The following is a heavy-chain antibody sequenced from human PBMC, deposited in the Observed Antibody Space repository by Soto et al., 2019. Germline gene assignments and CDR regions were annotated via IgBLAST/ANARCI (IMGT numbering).Heavy chain of an antibody. V-gene: IGHV3-33*01. CDR1: GFTFSSYG. CDR2: IWYDGSNK. J-gene: IGHJ6*02. D-gene: IGHD1-26*01. CDR3: ARWGVADYYYGMDL. Sequence: HPGGSLRLSCAASGFTFSSYGMHWARQAPGKGLEWVAVIWYDGSNKYYADSVKGRFTISRDNSKNTLYLQMNSLRAEDTAVYYCARWGVADYYYGMDLWGQGTTVTVSS.